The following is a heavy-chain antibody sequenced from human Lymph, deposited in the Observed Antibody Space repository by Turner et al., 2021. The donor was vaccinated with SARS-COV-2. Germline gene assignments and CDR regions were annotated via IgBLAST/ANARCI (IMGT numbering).Heavy chain of an antibody. V-gene: IGHV1-69*10. CDR3: AGKAAPGRGGGVFYYYYGMDV. D-gene: IGHD6-13*01. Sequence: QVQLVQSGAEVKKPGSSVKVSCKASGGTFSSYAISWVRQAPGQGLEWMGGIIPILGIANYAQRFQGRVTITADKSTSQAYLELGSLGSGGQAVFYGAGKAAPGRGGGVFYYYYGMDVWGQGTTVTVSS. CDR2: IIPILGIA. J-gene: IGHJ6*02. CDR1: GGTFSSYA.